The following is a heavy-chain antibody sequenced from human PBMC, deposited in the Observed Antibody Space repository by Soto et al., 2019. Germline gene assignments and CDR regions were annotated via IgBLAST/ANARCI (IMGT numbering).Heavy chain of an antibody. CDR2: INHSGST. Sequence: SETLSLTCAVYGGSFSGYYWSWIRQPPGKGLEWIGEINHSGSTNYNPSLKSRVTISVDTSKNQFPLKLSSVTAADTAVHYCARVLPYDFWSGPRWFDPWGQGTPVTVSS. V-gene: IGHV4-34*01. J-gene: IGHJ5*02. CDR3: ARVLPYDFWSGPRWFDP. D-gene: IGHD3-3*01. CDR1: GGSFSGYY.